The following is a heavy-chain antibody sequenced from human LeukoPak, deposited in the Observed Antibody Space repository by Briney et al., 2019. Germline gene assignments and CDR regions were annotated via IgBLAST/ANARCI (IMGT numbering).Heavy chain of an antibody. D-gene: IGHD2-15*01. CDR1: GYNFTSYW. CDR2: IYPGDSDT. CDR3: ATYTGGTGYCSGGSCYPDAFDI. Sequence: PGESLKISCKGSGYNFTSYWIGWVRQMPGKGLEWMGIIYPGDSDTRYSPSFQGQVTISADKSISTAYLQWSSLKASDTAMYYCATYTGGTGYCSGGSCYPDAFDIWGQGTMVTVSS. V-gene: IGHV5-51*01. J-gene: IGHJ3*02.